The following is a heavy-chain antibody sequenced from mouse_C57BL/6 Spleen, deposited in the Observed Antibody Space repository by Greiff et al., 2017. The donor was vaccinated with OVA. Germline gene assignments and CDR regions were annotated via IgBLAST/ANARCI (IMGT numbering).Heavy chain of an antibody. Sequence: QVQLQQPGAEFVMPGASVKLSCKASGYTFTTYWMHWVKQRPGQGLEWIGEIDPSDSYTNYNQKFKGKSTLTVDKFSTTAYMQLSSLTSEDSAVYYCGRGGSRGFAYWGQGTLVTVSA. CDR3: GRGGSRGFAY. J-gene: IGHJ3*01. CDR1: GYTFTTYW. CDR2: IDPSDSYT. V-gene: IGHV1-69*01.